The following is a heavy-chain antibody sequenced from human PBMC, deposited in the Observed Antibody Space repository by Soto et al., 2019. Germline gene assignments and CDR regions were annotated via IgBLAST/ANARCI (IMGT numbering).Heavy chain of an antibody. D-gene: IGHD3-9*01. V-gene: IGHV4-39*01. Sequence: QLQLQESGPGLVKPSETLSLTCSVSDDSINSDKYYWGWIRQPPGKGLEWIGSIYYRGNAYYNPSPQTRFTISLDKSRSQFSLKLNCVTAADSAVYFCARLEGLATISYYFDFWGPGALVTVSS. J-gene: IGHJ4*02. CDR3: ARLEGLATISYYFDF. CDR2: IYYRGNA. CDR1: DDSINSDKYY.